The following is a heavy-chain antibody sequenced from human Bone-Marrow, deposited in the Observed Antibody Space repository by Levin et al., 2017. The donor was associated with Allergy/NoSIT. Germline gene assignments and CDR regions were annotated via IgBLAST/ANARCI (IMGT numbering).Heavy chain of an antibody. CDR1: GGSFSGYY. J-gene: IGHJ6*03. D-gene: IGHD3-10*01. CDR3: ARMVLYGSGSCSYYYYYMDV. CDR2: INHSGST. V-gene: IGHV4-34*01. Sequence: PSETLSLTCAVYGGSFSGYYWSWIRQPPGKGLEWIGEINHSGSTNYNPSLKSRVTISVDTSKNQFSLKLSSVTAADTAVYYCARMVLYGSGSCSYYYYYMDVWGKGTTVTVSS.